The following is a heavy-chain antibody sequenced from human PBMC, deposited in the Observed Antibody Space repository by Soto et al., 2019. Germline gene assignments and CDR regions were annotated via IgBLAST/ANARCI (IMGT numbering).Heavy chain of an antibody. D-gene: IGHD3-22*01. CDR3: ARVSGVEYYYDSSGTFDY. Sequence: GGSLRLSCTASGFTFSNSAMSWVRQAPGKGLEWVSSISSSSSYIYYADSVKGRFTISRDNAKNSLYLQMNSLRAEDTAVYYCARVSGVEYYYDSSGTFDYWGQGTLVTVSS. V-gene: IGHV3-21*01. J-gene: IGHJ4*02. CDR2: ISSSSSYI. CDR1: GFTFSNSA.